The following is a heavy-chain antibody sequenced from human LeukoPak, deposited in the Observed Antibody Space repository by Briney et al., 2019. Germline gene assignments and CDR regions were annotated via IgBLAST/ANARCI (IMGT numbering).Heavy chain of an antibody. CDR1: GFTFDDYA. CDR3: ARDTEGYIYGYYYYGMDV. D-gene: IGHD5-18*01. Sequence: QPGGSLRLSCAASGFTFDDYAMHCVRQAPGKGLEWVSLISGDSHSTFYADSVKGRFTISRDNSKNSLYLQMNSLRNDDTALYYCARDTEGYIYGYYYYGMDVWGQGTTVTVSS. J-gene: IGHJ6*02. V-gene: IGHV3-43*02. CDR2: ISGDSHST.